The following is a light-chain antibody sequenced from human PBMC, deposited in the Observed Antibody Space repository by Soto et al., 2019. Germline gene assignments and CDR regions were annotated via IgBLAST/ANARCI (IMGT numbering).Light chain of an antibody. CDR1: QNIDRY. V-gene: IGKV1-39*01. J-gene: IGKJ1*01. Sequence: DIPMTQSPSSLSTSVGDRVTITCRASQNIDRYLNWYQQEPGKAPKLLIYAASSLQSGVPSRFSGSGSGTDFTLTISNLQPEDFATYYCQQSYTTPRTFGQGTKVEIK. CDR2: AAS. CDR3: QQSYTTPRT.